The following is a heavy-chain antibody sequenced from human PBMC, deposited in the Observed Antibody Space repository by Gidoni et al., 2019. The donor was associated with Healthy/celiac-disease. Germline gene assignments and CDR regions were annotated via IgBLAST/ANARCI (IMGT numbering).Heavy chain of an antibody. Sequence: QVTLKVSGPVLVKPTETLTLTCTVSGFSLSTARMGVSWIRQPPGKALEWLAHIFSNDEKSYSTSLKSRRTISKDTSKSQVVLTMTNMDPVDTATYYCARANSGYSYGPNWFDPWGQGTLVTVSS. CDR3: ARANSGYSYGPNWFDP. D-gene: IGHD5-18*01. CDR1: GFSLSTARMG. V-gene: IGHV2-26*01. J-gene: IGHJ5*01. CDR2: IFSNDEK.